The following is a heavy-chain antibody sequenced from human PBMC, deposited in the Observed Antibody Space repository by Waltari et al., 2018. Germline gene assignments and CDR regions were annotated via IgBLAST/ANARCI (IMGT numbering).Heavy chain of an antibody. V-gene: IGHV4-61*02. Sequence: QVQLQESGTGLVKPSQTLSLTCTVSGGSISSGSYYWSWIRQPAGKGLEWSGRIYTSGRTNYNPSLKSRVTISVDTSKNQFSLKLSSVTAADTAVYYCASSLFYDSSGYWSPFDYWGQGTLVTVSS. D-gene: IGHD3-22*01. CDR3: ASSLFYDSSGYWSPFDY. CDR1: GGSISSGSYY. CDR2: IYTSGRT. J-gene: IGHJ4*02.